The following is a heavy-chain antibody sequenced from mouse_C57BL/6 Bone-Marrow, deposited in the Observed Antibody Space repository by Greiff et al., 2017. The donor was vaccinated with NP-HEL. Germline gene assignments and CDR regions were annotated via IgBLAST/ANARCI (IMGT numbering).Heavy chain of an antibody. Sequence: EVKLMESGGDLVKPGGSLKLSCAASGFTFSSYGMSWVRQTPDKRLEWVATISSGGSYTYYPDSVKGRFTISRDNAKNTLYLQMSSLKSEDTAMYYCARRDGDYWGQGTTLTVSS. D-gene: IGHD2-3*01. CDR3: ARRDGDY. CDR2: ISSGGSYT. CDR1: GFTFSSYG. J-gene: IGHJ2*01. V-gene: IGHV5-6*02.